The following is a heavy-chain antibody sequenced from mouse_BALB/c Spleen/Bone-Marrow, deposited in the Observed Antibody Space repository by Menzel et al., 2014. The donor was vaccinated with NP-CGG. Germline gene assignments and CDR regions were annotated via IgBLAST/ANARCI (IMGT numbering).Heavy chain of an antibody. CDR1: GYTFXSYW. V-gene: IGHV1-7*01. CDR3: ARGRFAY. CDR2: INPSTGYT. Sequence: QVQLQQSGAELAKPGASVKMSCKAPGYTFXSYWMHWVKQRPGQGLEWIGYINPSTGYTEYNQKFKDKATLTADKSSSTAYMQLSSLTSEDSAVYFCARGRFAYWGQGTLVTVSA. J-gene: IGHJ3*01.